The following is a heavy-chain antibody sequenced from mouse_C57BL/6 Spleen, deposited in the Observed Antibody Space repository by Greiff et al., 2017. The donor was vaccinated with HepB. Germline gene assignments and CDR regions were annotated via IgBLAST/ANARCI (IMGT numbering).Heavy chain of an antibody. J-gene: IGHJ2*01. CDR1: GYAFSSSW. CDR2: IYPGDGDT. CDR3: ARGGITTRVFDY. Sequence: QVHVKQSGPELVKPGASVKISCKASGYAFSSSWMNWVKQRPGKGLEWIGRIYPGDGDTNYNGKFKGKATLTADKSSSTAYMQLSSLTSEDSAVYFCARGGITTRVFDYWGQGTTLTVSS. D-gene: IGHD1-1*01. V-gene: IGHV1-82*01.